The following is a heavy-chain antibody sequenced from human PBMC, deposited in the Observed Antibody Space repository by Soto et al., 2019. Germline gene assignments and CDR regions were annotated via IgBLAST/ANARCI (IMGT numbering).Heavy chain of an antibody. CDR2: IYYSGST. D-gene: IGHD6-13*01. CDR1: GGSISSGAYY. J-gene: IGHJ4*02. Sequence: PLALTGTVSGGSISSGAYYWSWMRQPPGKGLEWIGYIYYSGSTYYNPSLKSRVTIAVDTSKNQFSLKLSSVTAADTAVYYCARGRAAAAMKYYFDYWGQGTLVTVSS. V-gene: IGHV4-30-4*01. CDR3: ARGRAAAAMKYYFDY.